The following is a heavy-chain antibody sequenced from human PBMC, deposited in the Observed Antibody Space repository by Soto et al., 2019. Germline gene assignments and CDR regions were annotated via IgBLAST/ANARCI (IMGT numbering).Heavy chain of an antibody. J-gene: IGHJ5*02. D-gene: IGHD5-12*01. V-gene: IGHV4-59*01. CDR1: GGSISSYY. CDR3: ARVSRWLRTQREFDP. Sequence: SETLSLTCTVSGGSISSYYWSWIRQPPGKGLEWIGYIYYSGSTNYNPSLKSRVTISVDTSKNQFSLKLSSVTAADTAVYYCARVSRWLRTQREFDPWGQGTLVTVSS. CDR2: IYYSGST.